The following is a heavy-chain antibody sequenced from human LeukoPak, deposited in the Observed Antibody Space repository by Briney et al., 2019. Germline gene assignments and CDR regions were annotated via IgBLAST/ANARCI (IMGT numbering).Heavy chain of an antibody. Sequence: PGGSLRLSCTASGFTLSGYSMIWVRQAPGKGLEWVSCISSSGSGNIYSSDSVKGRFTLSRDSAKNSLYLQMNSLRVEDTAVYYCARGPGIAVAPLQHRGQGTLVTVSS. J-gene: IGHJ1*01. CDR1: GFTLSGYS. CDR3: ARGPGIAVAPLQH. CDR2: ISSSGSGNI. V-gene: IGHV3-21*01. D-gene: IGHD6-19*01.